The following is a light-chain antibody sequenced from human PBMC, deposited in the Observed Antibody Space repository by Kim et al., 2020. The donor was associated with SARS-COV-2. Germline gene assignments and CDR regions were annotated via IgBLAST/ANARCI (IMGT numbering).Light chain of an antibody. J-gene: IGKJ4*01. CDR2: GAS. CDR1: QSVSSNY. CDR3: QHYGTSPLT. V-gene: IGKV3-20*01. Sequence: SPGERATVSCRASQSVSSNYLAWYQQKPGQAPRLLIYGASSRATGIPDRFSGSGSETDFILTISSLDPEDFAVYYCQHYGTSPLTFGGGTKVDIK.